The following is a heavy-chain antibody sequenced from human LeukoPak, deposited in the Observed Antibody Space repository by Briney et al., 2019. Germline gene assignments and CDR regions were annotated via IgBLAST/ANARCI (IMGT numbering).Heavy chain of an antibody. J-gene: IGHJ5*02. CDR2: IYYSGTT. V-gene: IGHV4-59*01. CDR1: GGSISSYY. D-gene: IGHD5-24*01. Sequence: SETLSLTCIVSGGSISSYYWSWIRQPPGKGLEWIGYIYYSGTTNYNPSLKSRVTVSVDTSKNQFSLKLSSVTAADTAVYYCARVQFGFDPWGQGTLVTVSS. CDR3: ARVQFGFDP.